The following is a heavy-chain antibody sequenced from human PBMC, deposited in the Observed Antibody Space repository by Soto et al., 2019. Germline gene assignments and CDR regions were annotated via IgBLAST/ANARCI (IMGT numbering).Heavy chain of an antibody. CDR2: IIPISGTP. CDR3: ARGHSTDCSNGVCSFFYNHEMDV. J-gene: IGHJ6*02. Sequence: GASVKVSCKASGGPFRSFAISWVRQAPGQGLEWMGGIIPISGTPNYAQKFQGRVTITADESTSTVYMELTRLRSDDTAVYFCARGHSTDCSNGVCSFFYNHEMDVWGQGTTVTVSS. D-gene: IGHD2-8*01. V-gene: IGHV1-69*13. CDR1: GGPFRSFA.